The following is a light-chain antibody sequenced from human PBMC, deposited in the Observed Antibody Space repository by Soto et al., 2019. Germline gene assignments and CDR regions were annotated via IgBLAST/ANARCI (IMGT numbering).Light chain of an antibody. CDR1: QSVSSY. CDR3: QQRSNRLRT. CDR2: DAS. J-gene: IGKJ1*01. Sequence: EIVLTQSPATLSLSPGERATLSCRASQSVSSYLAWYQQKPGQAPRLLIYDASNRATGIPARFSGSGSGTYITLTISSLEPEEFALDYCQQRSNRLRTFGQGTKVEIK. V-gene: IGKV3-11*01.